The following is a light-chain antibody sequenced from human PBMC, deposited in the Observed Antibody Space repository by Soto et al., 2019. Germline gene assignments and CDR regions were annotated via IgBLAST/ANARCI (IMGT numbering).Light chain of an antibody. Sequence: EIVLTQSPATLSLSPVEIATLSCMASQSVKTFLVWYQQKPGQAPRLLIYDASNRATGIPARFSGSGSGTDFTLTISRMEPEDFAVYCCQQYGSSPRTCGQGTKGDIK. CDR1: QSVKTF. CDR2: DAS. CDR3: QQYGSSPRT. V-gene: IGKV3-11*01. J-gene: IGKJ1*01.